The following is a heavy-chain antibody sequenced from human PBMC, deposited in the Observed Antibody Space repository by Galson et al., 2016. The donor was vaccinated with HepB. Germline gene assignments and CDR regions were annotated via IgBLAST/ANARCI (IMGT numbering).Heavy chain of an antibody. J-gene: IGHJ6*02. D-gene: IGHD6-6*01. CDR3: ARDGSSTTYYYYGLDV. V-gene: IGHV4-39*07. CDR1: GDSISSSSYY. Sequence: SETLSLTCNVSGDSISSSSYYWAWIRQPPGKGLEWIGSIDYSGEAHYNPSHKSRVTISVDTSNNQFSLKLSSVAAADTAVYYCARDGSSTTYYYYGLDVGGQGTPGTVSS. CDR2: IDYSGEA.